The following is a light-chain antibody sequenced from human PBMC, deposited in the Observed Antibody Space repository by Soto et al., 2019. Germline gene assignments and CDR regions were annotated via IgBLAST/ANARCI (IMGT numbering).Light chain of an antibody. Sequence: EIVLTQSPGTLSLSPGERATLSCRASQSVSKNYLAWFQQKPGQAPRVLIYGASNRATGIPDRFSGSGSGTDFTLSISRLEPEDFAVYYCQQYGGLPRTFGQGTKVDIK. J-gene: IGKJ1*01. CDR1: QSVSKNY. V-gene: IGKV3-20*01. CDR2: GAS. CDR3: QQYGGLPRT.